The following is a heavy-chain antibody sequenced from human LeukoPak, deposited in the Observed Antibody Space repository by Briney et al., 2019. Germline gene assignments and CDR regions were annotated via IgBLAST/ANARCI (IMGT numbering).Heavy chain of an antibody. CDR3: ATLLDYYGSGSYYLDY. Sequence: GWSLRLSCAASGFTFSSYAMSWVRQAPGKGLEGVSAISGSGGSTYYADSVKGRFTISRDNSKNTLYLQMNSLRAEDTAVYYCATLLDYYGSGSYYLDYWGQGTLVTVSS. V-gene: IGHV3-23*01. CDR2: ISGSGGST. CDR1: GFTFSSYA. J-gene: IGHJ4*02. D-gene: IGHD3-10*01.